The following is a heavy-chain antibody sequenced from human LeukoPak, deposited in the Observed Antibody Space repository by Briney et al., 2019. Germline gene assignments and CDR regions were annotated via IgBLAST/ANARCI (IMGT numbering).Heavy chain of an antibody. V-gene: IGHV1-18*01. J-gene: IGHJ4*02. CDR1: GYTFTSYG. D-gene: IGHD6-13*01. CDR2: ISAYNGNT. CDR3: ASYSSSWFPDY. Sequence: ASVKVSCKASGYTFTSYGISWVRQAPGQGLEWMGWISAYNGNTNYAQKLQGRVTMTTDTSTSTAYMELRSLSSDDTAVYYCASYSSSWFPDYWGQGSLVTVSS.